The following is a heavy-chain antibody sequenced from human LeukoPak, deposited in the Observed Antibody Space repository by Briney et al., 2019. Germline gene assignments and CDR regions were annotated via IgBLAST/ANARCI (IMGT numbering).Heavy chain of an antibody. D-gene: IGHD5-18*01. J-gene: IGHJ4*02. CDR1: AFAFSSYE. Sequence: GGSLRLSCAASAFAFSSYEMNWVRQAPGKGLEWVSHISSSGTFIYYVDSVKGRFTISRDNAKNSLYLQMNSLRAEDTAVYYCASSAHSHGRPFDYWGQGTLVTVSS. CDR2: ISSSGTFI. CDR3: ASSAHSHGRPFDY. V-gene: IGHV3-48*03.